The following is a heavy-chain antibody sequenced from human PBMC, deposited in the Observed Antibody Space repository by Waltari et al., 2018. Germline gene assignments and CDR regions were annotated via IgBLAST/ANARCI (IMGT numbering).Heavy chain of an antibody. V-gene: IGHV3-21*01. CDR1: GFNFKNYT. Sequence: EVQLEESGGGLVKPGGSLRLSCAASGFNFKNYTMTWVRQAPGKVFGWVSSVSSRTTYKYYADSVKGRFTISRDNAKNSLYLQMNSLRAEDTAVYYCARGILRSSEWLLMDYCEYWGQGALVTVSS. CDR3: ARGILRSSEWLLMDYCEY. J-gene: IGHJ4*02. CDR2: VSSRTTYK. D-gene: IGHD3-3*01.